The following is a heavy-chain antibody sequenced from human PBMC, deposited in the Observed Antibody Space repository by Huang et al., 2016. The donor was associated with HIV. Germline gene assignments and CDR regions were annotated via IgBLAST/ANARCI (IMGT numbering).Heavy chain of an antibody. Sequence: QVSLIPSGAEVKKPGASGNVSCKASGNTFATYGFSWVIQAPGQGLEVMGWSRAENGDKNDAQKFQDRVNMTTDTSTSTAYLDLRSLRSDDTAIYFCASPNPSGSHYWGLDYWGQGTLVTVSS. CDR3: ASPNPSGSHYWGLDY. V-gene: IGHV1-18*04. D-gene: IGHD3-22*01. CDR2: SRAENGDK. CDR1: GNTFATYG. J-gene: IGHJ4*02.